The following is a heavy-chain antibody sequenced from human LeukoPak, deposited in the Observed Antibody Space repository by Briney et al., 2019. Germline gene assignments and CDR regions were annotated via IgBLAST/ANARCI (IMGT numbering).Heavy chain of an antibody. CDR3: ARVPIAVANHGFDY. CDR2: ISSSSSYI. V-gene: IGHV3-21*01. D-gene: IGHD6-19*01. Sequence: PGGSLRLSCAASGFTFSSYSMNWVSQAPGKGLEWVSSISSSSSYIYYADSVKGRFTISRDNAKNSLYLQMNSLRAEDTAVYYCARVPIAVANHGFDYWGQGTLVTVSS. J-gene: IGHJ4*02. CDR1: GFTFSSYS.